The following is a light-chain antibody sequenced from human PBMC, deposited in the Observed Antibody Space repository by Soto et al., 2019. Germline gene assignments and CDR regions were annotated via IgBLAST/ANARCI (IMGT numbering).Light chain of an antibody. CDR2: GNS. CDR1: SSNIGAGYD. J-gene: IGLJ1*01. CDR3: QSYDNSLSAFV. V-gene: IGLV1-40*01. Sequence: QSVLTQPPSVSGVPGQRFTISCTGSSSNIGAGYDVHWYQQLPGTAPKLLIYGNSDRPSGVPDRFSGSKSDTSASLAITGLQAEDEADYYCQSYDNSLSAFVFGTGTKLTVL.